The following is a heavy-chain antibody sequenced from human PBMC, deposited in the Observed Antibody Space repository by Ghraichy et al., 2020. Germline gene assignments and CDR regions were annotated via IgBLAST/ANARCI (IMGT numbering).Heavy chain of an antibody. V-gene: IGHV3-74*01. CDR2: IKSDGSST. D-gene: IGHD2-2*01. CDR3: ARGGVTAASDY. J-gene: IGHJ4*02. CDR1: GFTFSTYW. Sequence: GESLNISCAASGFTFSTYWMHWVRQAPGKGLVWVSRIKSDGSSTNYADSVKGRFTISRDNAKNMLSLQMNSLRAEDTAVYYCARGGVTAASDYWGQGTLVTVSS.